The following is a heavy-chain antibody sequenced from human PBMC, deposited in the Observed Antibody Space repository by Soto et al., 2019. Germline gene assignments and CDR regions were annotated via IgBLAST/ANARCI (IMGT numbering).Heavy chain of an antibody. Sequence: PGESLKISCAASGFTFSSYAMHWVRQAPGKGLEWVAVISYDVSNKYYADSVKGRFTISRDNSKNTLYLQMNSLRAEDTAVYYCARDRSIAVAGYYYYYGMDVWGQGTTVTVSS. D-gene: IGHD6-19*01. CDR1: GFTFSSYA. CDR3: ARDRSIAVAGYYYYYGMDV. CDR2: ISYDVSNK. V-gene: IGHV3-30-3*01. J-gene: IGHJ6*02.